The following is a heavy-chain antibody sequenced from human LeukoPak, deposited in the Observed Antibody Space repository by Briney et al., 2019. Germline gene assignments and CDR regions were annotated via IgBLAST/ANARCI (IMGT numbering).Heavy chain of an antibody. CDR2: ISSSGSTI. Sequence: GGSLRLSCAASGFTFSSYEMNWVRRAPGKGLEWVSYISSSGSTIYYADSVKGRFTISRDNAKNSLYLQMNSLRAEDTAVYYCARAIAKYFQHWGQGTLVTVSS. V-gene: IGHV3-48*03. CDR1: GFTFSSYE. CDR3: ARAIAKYFQH. J-gene: IGHJ1*01.